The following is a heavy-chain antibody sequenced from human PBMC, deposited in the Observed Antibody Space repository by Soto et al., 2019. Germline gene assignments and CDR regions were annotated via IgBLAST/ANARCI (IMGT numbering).Heavy chain of an antibody. V-gene: IGHV3-21*01. CDR3: VRAFQDYLWGTYPSHY. J-gene: IGHJ4*02. CDR2: ILGSSAYI. D-gene: IGHD3-16*02. CDR1: GYTFSSYA. Sequence: GGSLRLSCLASGYTFSSYAMNWVRQAPGQGLEWVSSILGSSAYIHYADSVKGRFTVSRDNDKSSLFLQMDGLRAEDTAVYYCVRAFQDYLWGTYPSHYWGQGILVTVSS.